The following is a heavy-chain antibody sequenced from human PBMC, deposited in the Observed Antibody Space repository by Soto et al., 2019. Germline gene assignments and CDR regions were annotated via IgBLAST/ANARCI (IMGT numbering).Heavy chain of an antibody. CDR2: ISGSGGST. V-gene: IGHV3-23*01. D-gene: IGHD6-25*01. Sequence: EVQLLESGGGLVQPGGSLRLSCAASGFTFSSYAMSWVRQAPGKGLEWVSAISGSGGSTYYADSVKGRFTISRDNSKNTLYLQMNSLRAEDTAVYYCAKVPGAAGPYYYYGMDVWGQGTTVTVSS. CDR3: AKVPGAAGPYYYYGMDV. CDR1: GFTFSSYA. J-gene: IGHJ6*02.